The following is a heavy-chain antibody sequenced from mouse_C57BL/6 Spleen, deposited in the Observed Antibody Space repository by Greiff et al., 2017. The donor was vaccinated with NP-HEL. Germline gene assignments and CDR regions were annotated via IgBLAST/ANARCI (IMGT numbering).Heavy chain of an antibody. CDR3: ARMVAGDAQEFAY. Sequence: QVQLQQPGAELVRPGSSVKLSCKASGYTFTSYWMHWVKQRPIQGLEWIGHIDPSDSETHYNQKFKDKATLTVDKSSSTAYMQLSSLTSEDSAVYYCARMVAGDAQEFAYWGQGTLVTVSA. CDR2: IDPSDSET. J-gene: IGHJ3*01. D-gene: IGHD1-1*02. V-gene: IGHV1-52*01. CDR1: GYTFTSYW.